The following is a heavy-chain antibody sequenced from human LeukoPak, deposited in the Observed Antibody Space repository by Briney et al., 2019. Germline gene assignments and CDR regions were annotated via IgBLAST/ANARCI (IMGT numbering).Heavy chain of an antibody. CDR3: VRDPSGSGWSLSD. CDR2: IWSDGSND. CDR1: GLTISDSW. D-gene: IGHD6-19*01. V-gene: IGHV3-33*08. J-gene: IGHJ4*02. Sequence: TGGSLRLSCAASGLTISDSWIHWVRQAPGKGLEWVAFIWSDGSNDHYADSVEGRFTISRDNSKNTVCLQMNSLRVEDTAVYYCVRDPSGSGWSLSDWGQGTPVTVSS.